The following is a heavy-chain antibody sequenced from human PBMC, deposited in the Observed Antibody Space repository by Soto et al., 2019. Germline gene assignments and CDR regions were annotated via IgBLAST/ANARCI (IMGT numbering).Heavy chain of an antibody. CDR2: INPSGGST. V-gene: IGHV1-46*01. CDR1: GYTFTSYY. Sequence: ASVKVSCKASGYTFTSYYMHWVRQAPGRGLEWMGIINPSGGSTSYAQKFQGRVTMTRDTSTSTVYMELSSPRSEDTAVYYCARAEGMNIYFDYWGQGTLVTVSS. CDR3: ARAEGMNIYFDY. J-gene: IGHJ4*02. D-gene: IGHD3-10*01.